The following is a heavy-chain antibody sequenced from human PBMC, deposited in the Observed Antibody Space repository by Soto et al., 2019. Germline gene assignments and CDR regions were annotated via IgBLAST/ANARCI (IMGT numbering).Heavy chain of an antibody. CDR1: GGSFSGYY. V-gene: IGHV4-34*01. CDR2: INHSGST. J-gene: IGHJ4*02. CDR3: ARSSWQPYYFDY. Sequence: TSETLSLTCAVYGGSFSGYYWSWIHQPPGKGLEWIGEINHSGSTNYNPSLKSRVTISVDTSKNQFSLKLSSVTAADTAVYYCARSSWQPYYFDYWGQGTLVTV. D-gene: IGHD2-2*01.